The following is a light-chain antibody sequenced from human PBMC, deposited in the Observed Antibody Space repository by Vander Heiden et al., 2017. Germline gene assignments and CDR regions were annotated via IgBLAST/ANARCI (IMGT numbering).Light chain of an antibody. J-gene: IGLJ1*01. CDR1: TSNIGNNF. CDR3: GTWDTSLSAFV. CDR2: DNN. V-gene: IGLV1-51*01. Sequence: QSVLTQPPSVSAAPGQKVTISCSGRTSNIGNNFVSWNQQFPGTAPRFLIYDNNKRPSGIPDRFSGSKSGTSATLGISGLQTGDEADYYCGTWDTSLSAFVFGGGTKVTVL.